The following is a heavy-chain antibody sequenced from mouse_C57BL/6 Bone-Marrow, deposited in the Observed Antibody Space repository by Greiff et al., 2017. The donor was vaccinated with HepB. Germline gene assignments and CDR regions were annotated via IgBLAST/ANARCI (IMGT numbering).Heavy chain of an antibody. CDR2: IYPGNSDT. Sequence: VQLQQSGTVLARPGASVKMSCKTSGYTFTSYWMHWVNQRPGQGLEWIGAIYPGNSDTSYNQKFKGKAKLTAVTSASTAYMELSSLTNEDSAVYYCTREGYYEYDFDYWGKGTTRTVSS. D-gene: IGHD2-4*01. J-gene: IGHJ2*01. V-gene: IGHV1-5*01. CDR3: TREGYYEYDFDY. CDR1: GYTFTSYW.